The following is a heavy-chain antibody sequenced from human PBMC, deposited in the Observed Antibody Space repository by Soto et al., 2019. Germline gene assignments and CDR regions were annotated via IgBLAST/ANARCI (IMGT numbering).Heavy chain of an antibody. CDR3: ARAMITFGGVIAHLDY. D-gene: IGHD3-16*02. CDR2: IYYSGST. V-gene: IGHV4-30-4*01. Sequence: KASETLSLTCTVSGGSISSGDYYWNWIRQPPGKGLEWIGYIYYSGSTYYNPSLKSRVSISVDTSKNQFSLKLISVTAADTAVYYCARAMITFGGVIAHLDYCGQGTLVTVSS. J-gene: IGHJ4*02. CDR1: GGSISSGDYY.